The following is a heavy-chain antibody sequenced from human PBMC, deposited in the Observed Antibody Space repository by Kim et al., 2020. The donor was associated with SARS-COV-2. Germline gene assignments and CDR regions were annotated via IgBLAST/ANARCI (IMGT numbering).Heavy chain of an antibody. Sequence: GGSLRLSCTASGFTFGDYAMSWVRQAPGKGLEWVGFIRSKAYGGTTEYAASVKGRFTISRDDSKSIAYLQMNSLKTEDTAVYYCTREPFDIVVVVAATDAFDIWGQGTMVTVSS. CDR3: TREPFDIVVVVAATDAFDI. J-gene: IGHJ3*02. CDR2: IRSKAYGGTT. CDR1: GFTFGDYA. D-gene: IGHD2-15*01. V-gene: IGHV3-49*04.